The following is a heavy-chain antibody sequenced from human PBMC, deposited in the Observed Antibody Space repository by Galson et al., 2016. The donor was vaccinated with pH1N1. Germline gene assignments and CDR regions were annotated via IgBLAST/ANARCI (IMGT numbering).Heavy chain of an antibody. CDR2: VYYSGIT. J-gene: IGHJ4*02. CDR3: ARHFHGDYALD. V-gene: IGHV4-39*01. Sequence: ETLSLTCTVSGGSISGSSYYWGWIRQPPGKGLEWIGSVYYSGITYYNPSLKSRVTISVDTSKKQFSLKLSSVTAADTAVYYCARHFHGDYALDWGQGTLVTVSS. D-gene: IGHD4-17*01. CDR1: GGSISGSSYY.